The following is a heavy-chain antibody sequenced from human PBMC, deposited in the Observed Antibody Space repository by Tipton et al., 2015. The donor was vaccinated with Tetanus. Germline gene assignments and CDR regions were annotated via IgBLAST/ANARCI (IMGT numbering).Heavy chain of an antibody. D-gene: IGHD6-19*01. CDR3: ARLLTIAVAPTGWFDP. Sequence: QLVQSGAEVKKPGESLKISCKGSGYSFTSYWIGWVRQMPGKGLEWMGIIYPGDSDTRYSPSFQGQVTISADKSTSTAYLQWSSLKASDPAMYYCARLLTIAVAPTGWFDPWGQGTLVTVSS. J-gene: IGHJ5*02. CDR2: IYPGDSDT. V-gene: IGHV5-51*01. CDR1: GYSFTSYW.